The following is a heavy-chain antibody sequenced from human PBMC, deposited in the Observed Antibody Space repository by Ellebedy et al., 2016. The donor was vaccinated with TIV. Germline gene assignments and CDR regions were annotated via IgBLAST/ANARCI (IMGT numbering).Heavy chain of an antibody. CDR3: ARRITGTYGDDALDI. J-gene: IGHJ3*02. V-gene: IGHV3-53*01. Sequence: GGSLRLSCAASGFTVSYTYMSWVRQAPGKGLEWVSLTDTGGDTYYADSVKGRFTISRDSSKNTVFLQMNSLRADDTAVYYCARRITGTYGDDALDIWGQGTMVTVS. CDR1: GFTVSYTY. D-gene: IGHD1-7*01. CDR2: TDTGGDT.